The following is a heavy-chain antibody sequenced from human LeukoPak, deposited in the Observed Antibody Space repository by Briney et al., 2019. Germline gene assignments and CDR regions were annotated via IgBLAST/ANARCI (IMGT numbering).Heavy chain of an antibody. Sequence: GASVKVSCKASGYTFTGYYMHWVRQAPGQGLEWMGRINPNSGGTNYAQKFQGRVTMTRDTSISTAYMELSRLRSDDTAVYYCARKVPFLSSGYRDNWFDPWGQGTLVTVSS. D-gene: IGHD3-22*01. V-gene: IGHV1-2*06. J-gene: IGHJ5*02. CDR2: INPNSGGT. CDR1: GYTFTGYY. CDR3: ARKVPFLSSGYRDNWFDP.